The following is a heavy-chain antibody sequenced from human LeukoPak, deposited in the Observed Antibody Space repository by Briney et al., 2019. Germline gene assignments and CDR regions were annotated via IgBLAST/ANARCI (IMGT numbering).Heavy chain of an antibody. CDR3: ARVDYYGSGSYFVGSMDV. Sequence: GGSLRLSCAASGFTFDDYGMSWVRQAPGKGLEWVSGINWNGGSTGYADSVKGRFTISRDNAKNSLYLQMNSLRAEDTALYYCARVDYYGSGSYFVGSMDVWGKGTTVTVSS. CDR2: INWNGGST. V-gene: IGHV3-20*04. D-gene: IGHD3-10*01. J-gene: IGHJ6*04. CDR1: GFTFDDYG.